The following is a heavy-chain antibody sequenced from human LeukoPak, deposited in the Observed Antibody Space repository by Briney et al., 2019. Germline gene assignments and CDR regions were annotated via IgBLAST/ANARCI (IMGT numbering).Heavy chain of an antibody. V-gene: IGHV4-4*07. D-gene: IGHD6-13*01. J-gene: IGHJ4*02. CDR3: ARDVVAAAGTWDY. Sequence: SETLSLTCSVSGGSISTYYWSWIRQPAGKGLEWIGRIYSSGSTNYNPSLESRVTMSVDTSKNQLSLKLSSVTAADTAVYYCARDVVAAAGTWDYWGQGTPVAVSS. CDR2: IYSSGST. CDR1: GGSISTYY.